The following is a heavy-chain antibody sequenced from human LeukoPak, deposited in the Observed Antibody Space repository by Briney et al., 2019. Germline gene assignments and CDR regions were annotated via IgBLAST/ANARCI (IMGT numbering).Heavy chain of an antibody. D-gene: IGHD4-17*01. CDR2: IIPILGIA. Sequence: SVKVSCKASGGTFSSYAISWVRQAPGQGLEWMGRIIPILGIANYAQKFQGRVTITADKSTSAAYMELSSLRSEDTAVYYRARYEHYGDLGGYGMDVWGQGTTVTVSS. V-gene: IGHV1-69*04. CDR1: GGTFSSYA. J-gene: IGHJ6*02. CDR3: ARYEHYGDLGGYGMDV.